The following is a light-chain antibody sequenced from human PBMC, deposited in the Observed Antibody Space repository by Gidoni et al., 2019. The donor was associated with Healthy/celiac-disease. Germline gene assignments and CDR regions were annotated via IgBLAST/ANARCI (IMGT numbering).Light chain of an antibody. J-gene: IGKJ2*01. CDR2: WAS. V-gene: IGKV4-1*01. CDR1: QTVLYSSNNKNY. CDR3: QQYYSTPSK. Sequence: LVLTQSPDSLAVSLGERATINCKSSQTVLYSSNNKNYLAWYQQKPGQPPKLLIYWASTRESGVPDRFSGSGSGTDFTLTISSLQDEDVAVYYCQQYYSTPSKFGQGTKLEIK.